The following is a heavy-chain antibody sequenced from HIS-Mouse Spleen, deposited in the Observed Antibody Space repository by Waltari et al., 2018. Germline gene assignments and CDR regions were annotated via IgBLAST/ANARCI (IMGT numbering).Heavy chain of an antibody. V-gene: IGHV3-23*01. CDR3: AQNYYGSGSYYY. Sequence: EVQLLESGGCLVQPGGSLRLSCAASGFTFSSYAMSWVRQAPGEGLEWVSAISGSGGSTYYADSVKGRFTISRDNSKNTLYLQMNSLRAEDTAVYYCAQNYYGSGSYYYWGQGTLVTVSS. J-gene: IGHJ4*02. D-gene: IGHD3-10*01. CDR2: ISGSGGST. CDR1: GFTFSSYA.